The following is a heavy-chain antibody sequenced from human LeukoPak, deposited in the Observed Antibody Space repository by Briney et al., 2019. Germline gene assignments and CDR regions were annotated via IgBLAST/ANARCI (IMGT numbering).Heavy chain of an antibody. CDR1: GINFDDYA. D-gene: IGHD3-3*01. CDR3: AKGFSVLASKHYYYFYGMDV. J-gene: IGHJ6*02. V-gene: IGHV3-43*02. Sequence: GGSLRLSCAASGINFDDYAMHWVRQAPGKGLEWVAPIRGDGDSTFYADSVKGRFTISRDNSKNSLYLQMNSLRTEDTALYYCAKGFSVLASKHYYYFYGMDVWGQGTTVTVSS. CDR2: IRGDGDST.